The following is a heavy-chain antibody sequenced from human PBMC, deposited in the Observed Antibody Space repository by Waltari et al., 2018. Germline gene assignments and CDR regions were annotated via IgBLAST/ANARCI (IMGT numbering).Heavy chain of an antibody. J-gene: IGHJ4*02. Sequence: QVQLVQSGAEVREPGASVKVSCKASGYSFSRYYVHWVRQAPGQGLEWMGWINPGIGYTNYAQKFQGRVTMTRATSVTTAYMEVSRLKSDDTAIYYCARTYSSSSWVVGWGQGTLVTVSS. CDR1: GYSFSRYY. CDR2: INPGIGYT. CDR3: ARTYSSSSWVVG. V-gene: IGHV1-2*02. D-gene: IGHD6-6*01.